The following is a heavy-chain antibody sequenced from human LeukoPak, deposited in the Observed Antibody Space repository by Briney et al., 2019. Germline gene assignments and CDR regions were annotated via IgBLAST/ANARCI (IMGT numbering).Heavy chain of an antibody. CDR3: ARGPPDSSGYYSLYYFDY. Sequence: PGGSLRLSCAASGMTFRSHWMTWVRQTTGKGLEWLATIKSDGSEIYYLDSVKGRFTISRDNAKNSLYLQMNSLRAEDTAVYYCARGPPDSSGYYSLYYFDYWGQGTLVTVSS. D-gene: IGHD3-22*01. CDR2: IKSDGSEI. CDR1: GMTFRSHW. J-gene: IGHJ4*02. V-gene: IGHV3-7*01.